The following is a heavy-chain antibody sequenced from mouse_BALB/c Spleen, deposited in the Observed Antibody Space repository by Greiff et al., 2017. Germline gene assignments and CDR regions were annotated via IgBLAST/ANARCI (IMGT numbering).Heavy chain of an antibody. D-gene: IGHD2-1*01. CDR3: ARGEKGNYWFAY. V-gene: IGHV1-54*01. J-gene: IGHJ3*01. CDR2: INPGSGGT. CDR1: GYAFTNYS. Sequence: QVQLQQSGAELVRPGTSVKVSCKASGYAFTNYSIEWVKQRPGQGLEWIGVINPGSGGTNYNEKFKGKATLTADKSSSTAYMQLSSLTSDDSAVYFCARGEKGNYWFAYWGQGTLVTVSA.